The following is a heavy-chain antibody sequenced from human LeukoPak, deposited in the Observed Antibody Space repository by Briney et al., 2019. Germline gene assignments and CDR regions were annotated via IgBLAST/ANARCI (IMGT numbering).Heavy chain of an antibody. V-gene: IGHV3-53*01. Sequence: PGGSLRLSCAASGFTVSSNYMSWVRQAPGMGLEWVSVLSSGGTTYYADSVKGRFTISRDTSKNTLYLQMNSLRAEDTAIYYCARGGDIVGATRSAFDFWGQGTMVTVSS. CDR3: ARGGDIVGATRSAFDF. J-gene: IGHJ3*01. CDR2: LSSGGTT. D-gene: IGHD1-26*01. CDR1: GFTVSSNY.